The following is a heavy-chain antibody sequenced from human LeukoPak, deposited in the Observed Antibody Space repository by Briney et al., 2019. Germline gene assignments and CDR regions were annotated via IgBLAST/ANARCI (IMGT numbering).Heavy chain of an antibody. Sequence: ASVKVSCKASGYTFTSYGISWVRQAPGQGLEWMGWISAYNGNTNYAQKLQGRDTMTTDTSTSTAYMELRSLRSDDTAVYYCARGAMVRGVTGMDVWGKGTTVTVSS. CDR3: ARGAMVRGVTGMDV. D-gene: IGHD3-10*01. CDR2: ISAYNGNT. J-gene: IGHJ6*04. CDR1: GYTFTSYG. V-gene: IGHV1-18*04.